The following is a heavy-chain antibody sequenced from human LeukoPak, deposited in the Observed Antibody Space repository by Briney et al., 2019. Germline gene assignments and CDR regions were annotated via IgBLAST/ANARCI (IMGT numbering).Heavy chain of an antibody. CDR2: ISSSSSYI. CDR3: ARDSLPHAGWRSYNWFDP. CDR1: GFTFSSYS. J-gene: IGHJ5*02. Sequence: GGSLRLSCAASGFTFSSYSMNWVRQAPGKGLEWVSSISSSSSYIYYADSVKGRFTISRDNAKNSLYLQMNSLRAEDTAVYYCARDSLPHAGWRSYNWFDPWGQGTLVTVPS. V-gene: IGHV3-21*01. D-gene: IGHD6-19*01.